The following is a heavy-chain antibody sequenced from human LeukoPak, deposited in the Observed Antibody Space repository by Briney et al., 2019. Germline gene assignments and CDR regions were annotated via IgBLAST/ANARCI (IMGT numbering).Heavy chain of an antibody. Sequence: GGSLRLSCAASGFTFSSYAMSWVRQAPRKGLEWVSAISGSDGSTYYADSVKGRFTISRDNSKNTLYLRMNSLRAEDTAVYYCAKVPGYCSSTSCLDYWGQGTLVTVSS. V-gene: IGHV3-23*01. J-gene: IGHJ4*02. D-gene: IGHD2-2*01. CDR2: ISGSDGST. CDR1: GFTFSSYA. CDR3: AKVPGYCSSTSCLDY.